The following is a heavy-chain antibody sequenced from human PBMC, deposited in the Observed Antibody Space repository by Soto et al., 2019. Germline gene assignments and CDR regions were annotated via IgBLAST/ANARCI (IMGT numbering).Heavy chain of an antibody. CDR3: AKDLWYGDYSPFDY. V-gene: IGHV3-11*01. CDR1: GFTFSDYY. D-gene: IGHD4-17*01. Sequence: GGSLRLSCAASGFTFSDYYMSWIRQAPGKGLEWVSYISSSGSTIYYADSAKGRFTISRDNSKNTLYLQVNSLRAEDTAVYYCAKDLWYGDYSPFDYWGQGTLVTVSS. J-gene: IGHJ4*02. CDR2: ISSSGSTI.